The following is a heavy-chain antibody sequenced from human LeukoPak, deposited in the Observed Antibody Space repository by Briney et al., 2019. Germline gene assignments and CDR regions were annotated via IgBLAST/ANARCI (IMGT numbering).Heavy chain of an antibody. J-gene: IGHJ5*02. Sequence: PGGSLRLSCAASGFTFNTYWMNWVRQAPGKGLEWISYISSSSSTIYYADSVKGRFTISRDNAKNSLFLQINSLRAEDTAVYYCANGGTYSSGPWGQGTLVTVSS. CDR2: ISSSSSTI. V-gene: IGHV3-48*04. D-gene: IGHD3-22*01. CDR3: ANGGTYSSGP. CDR1: GFTFNTYW.